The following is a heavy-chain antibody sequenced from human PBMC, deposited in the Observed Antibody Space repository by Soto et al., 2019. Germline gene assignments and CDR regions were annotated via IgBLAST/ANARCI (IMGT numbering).Heavy chain of an antibody. D-gene: IGHD3-16*01. J-gene: IGHJ3*02. V-gene: IGHV1-46*01. Sequence: ASVKVSCKASGYTITSYYMHWVRQAPGQGLEWMGIINPSGGRTGYAQKFQGRATMSRDTSTSTVYMELSSLRSEDTAVYYCARDRSDDKVWGSYSLGHGAFDIWGQGTMVTVS. CDR2: INPSGGRT. CDR1: GYTITSYY. CDR3: ARDRSDDKVWGSYSLGHGAFDI.